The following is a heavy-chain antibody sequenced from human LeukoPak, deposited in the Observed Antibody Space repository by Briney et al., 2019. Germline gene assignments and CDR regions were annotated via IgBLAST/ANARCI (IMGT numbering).Heavy chain of an antibody. CDR1: GGSISSGGYY. CDR2: IYYSGST. D-gene: IGHD5-18*01. Sequence: SETLSLTCTVSGGSISSGGYYWSWIRQHPGKGLEWIGYIYYSGSTYYNPSLKSRVTISVDTSKNQFSLKLSSVTAADTAVYYCARDTAMAPLHFDYWGQGTLVTVSS. J-gene: IGHJ4*02. CDR3: ARDTAMAPLHFDY. V-gene: IGHV4-31*03.